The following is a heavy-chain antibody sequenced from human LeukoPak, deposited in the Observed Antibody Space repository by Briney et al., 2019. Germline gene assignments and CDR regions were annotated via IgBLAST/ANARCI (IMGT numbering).Heavy chain of an antibody. V-gene: IGHV4-59*08. CDR1: GGSMSNYY. CDR2: MHYSGST. Sequence: PSETLSLTCTVSGGSMSNYYWSWIRQPPGKGLEWIGYMHYSGSTYYIPSLKSRVTISGDTSKSQFSVKVTSVTAEDTAVYYFAGPSETYHGGFAYGGRGARATVPP. J-gene: IGHJ4*02. D-gene: IGHD1-14*01. CDR3: AGPSETYHGGFAY.